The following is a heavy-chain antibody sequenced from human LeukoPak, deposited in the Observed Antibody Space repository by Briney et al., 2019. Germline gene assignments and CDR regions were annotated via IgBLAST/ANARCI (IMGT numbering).Heavy chain of an antibody. D-gene: IGHD2-2*02. J-gene: IGHJ5*02. CDR3: AREPSLLGYCSSTSCYRYRWFDP. CDR1: GYTFTGYY. CDR2: INPNSGGT. V-gene: IGHV1-2*02. Sequence: ASVKVSCKASGYTFTGYYMHWVRQAPGQGLEWMGWINPNSGGTNYAQKFQGRVTMTRDTSISTAYMELSRLRSDDTAVYYCAREPSLLGYCSSTSCYRYRWFDPWGQGTLVTVSS.